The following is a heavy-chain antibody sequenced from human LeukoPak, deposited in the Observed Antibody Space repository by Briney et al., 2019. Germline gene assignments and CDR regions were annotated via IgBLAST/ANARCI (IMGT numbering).Heavy chain of an antibody. V-gene: IGHV4-34*01. CDR2: INHSGIT. D-gene: IGHD6-19*01. Sequence: SETLSLTCAVYGGPFSGYYWNWIRQPPGKGLEWIGEINHSGITNYNPSLKSRVTISVDTSKNQFSLKLTSLTAADTALYYCVGSSGWWGFDYWGQGTLVTVSS. CDR3: VGSSGWWGFDY. CDR1: GGPFSGYY. J-gene: IGHJ4*02.